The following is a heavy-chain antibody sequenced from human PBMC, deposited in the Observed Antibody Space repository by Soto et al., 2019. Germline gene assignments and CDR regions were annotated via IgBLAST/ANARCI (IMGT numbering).Heavy chain of an antibody. V-gene: IGHV3-74*01. Sequence: AAGFTFSSYWMHWVRQAPGKGLVWVSRINSDGSSTNYADSVKGQFTISRDNAKNTLYLQMNSLRAEDTAVYYCGRGASGSYRLDYWGQGTLVTVSS. CDR1: GFTFSSYW. CDR3: GRGASGSYRLDY. CDR2: INSDGSST. D-gene: IGHD3-10*01. J-gene: IGHJ4*02.